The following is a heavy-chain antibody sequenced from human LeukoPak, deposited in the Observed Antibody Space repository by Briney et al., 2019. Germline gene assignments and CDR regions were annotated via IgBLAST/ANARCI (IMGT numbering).Heavy chain of an antibody. Sequence: GASLRLSCAASGFTFSSYAMSWVRQAPGEGLEWVSAISGSGGSTYYADAVKGRFTISRENSKNTLYLQMNSLRAEDTAVYYCAKEKIGDRVPYFDYWGQGTLVTVSS. V-gene: IGHV3-23*01. D-gene: IGHD3-16*01. CDR2: ISGSGGST. J-gene: IGHJ4*02. CDR1: GFTFSSYA. CDR3: AKEKIGDRVPYFDY.